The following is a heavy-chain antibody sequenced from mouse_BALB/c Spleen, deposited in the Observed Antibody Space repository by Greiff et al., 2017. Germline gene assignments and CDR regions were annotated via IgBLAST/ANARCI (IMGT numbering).Heavy chain of an antibody. Sequence: QVQLKESGAELAKPGASVKMSCKASGYTFTSYWMHWVKQRPGQGLEWIGYINPSTGYTEYNQKFKDKATLTADKSSSTAYMQLSSLTSEDSAVYYCNAPSVERYYFDYWGQGTTLTVSS. V-gene: IGHV1-7*01. CDR3: NAPSVERYYFDY. CDR2: INPSTGYT. D-gene: IGHD1-1*01. CDR1: GYTFTSYW. J-gene: IGHJ2*01.